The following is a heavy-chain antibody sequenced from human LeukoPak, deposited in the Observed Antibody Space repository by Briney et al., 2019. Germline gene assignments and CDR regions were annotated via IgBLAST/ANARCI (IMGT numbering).Heavy chain of an antibody. CDR2: INHSGST. CDR3: ARSPTPRYCSSTSCYGGLDY. D-gene: IGHD2-2*01. J-gene: IGHJ4*02. CDR1: GGSFSGYC. V-gene: IGHV4-34*01. Sequence: SETLSLTCAVYGGSFSGYCWSWIRQPPGKGLEWIGEINHSGSTNYNPSLKSRVTISVDTSKNQFSLKLSSVTAADTAVYYCARSPTPRYCSSTSCYGGLDYWGQGTLVTVSS.